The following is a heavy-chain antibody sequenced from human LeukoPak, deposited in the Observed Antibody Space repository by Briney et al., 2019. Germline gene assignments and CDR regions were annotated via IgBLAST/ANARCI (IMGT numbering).Heavy chain of an antibody. J-gene: IGHJ4*02. V-gene: IGHV4-59*01. CDR3: ARAPSWKYFYY. CDR1: GGSISSYS. CDR2: IYYSGST. D-gene: IGHD2-2*01. Sequence: SETLSLTCTVSGGSISSYSWSWIRQPPGKGLEWIGYIYYSGSTNYNPSLKSRVTISVDTSKNQFSLKLSSVTAADTAVYYCARAPSWKYFYYWGQGTLVTVSS.